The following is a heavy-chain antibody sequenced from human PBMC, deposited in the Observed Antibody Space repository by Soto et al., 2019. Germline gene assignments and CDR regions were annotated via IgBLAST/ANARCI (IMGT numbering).Heavy chain of an antibody. Sequence: PGGSLRLSCAASGFTFSSYAMHWVRQAPGKGLEWVAVISYDGGNKYYADSVKGRFTISRDNSKNTLYLQMNSLRAEDTAVYYCARGVVVVVAAKGMDVWGQGTTVTVSS. D-gene: IGHD2-15*01. CDR1: GFTFSSYA. CDR2: ISYDGGNK. CDR3: ARGVVVVVAAKGMDV. V-gene: IGHV3-30-3*01. J-gene: IGHJ6*02.